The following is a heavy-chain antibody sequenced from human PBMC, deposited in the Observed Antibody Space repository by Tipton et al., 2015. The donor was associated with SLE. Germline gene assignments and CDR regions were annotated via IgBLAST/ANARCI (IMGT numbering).Heavy chain of an antibody. V-gene: IGHV1-8*02. CDR1: GGTFSSYS. D-gene: IGHD2-2*01. J-gene: IGHJ5*02. CDR2: MNPNSGNT. Sequence: QSGAEVKKPGSSVKVSCKASGGTFSSYSISWVRQAPGQGLEWMGWMNPNSGNTGYAQKFQGRVTMTRNTSISTAYMELSSLRSEDTAVYYCARGHASLKAPEVDPWGQGTLVTVSS. CDR3: ARGHASLKAPEVDP.